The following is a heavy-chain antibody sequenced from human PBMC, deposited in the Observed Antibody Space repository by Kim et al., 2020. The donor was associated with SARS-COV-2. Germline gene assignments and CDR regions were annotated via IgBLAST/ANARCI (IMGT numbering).Heavy chain of an antibody. Sequence: GGSLRLSCAASGFSFSDTYMCWVRQAPGKGLEWVSVVYSGGSPYYADSVKGRFIISRDNSKNTVYLQMNSLRAEDTAVYYCARGGYCSGGRCYRGNYFD. CDR1: GFSFSDTY. CDR2: VYSGGSP. J-gene: IGHJ4*01. D-gene: IGHD2-15*01. V-gene: IGHV3-53*01. CDR3: ARGGYCSGGRCYRGNYFD.